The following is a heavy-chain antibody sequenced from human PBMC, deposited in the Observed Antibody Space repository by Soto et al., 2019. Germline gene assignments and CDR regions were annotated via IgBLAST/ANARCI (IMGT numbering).Heavy chain of an antibody. CDR1: GGSISSYY. CDR3: ARGYYDSSGYYGY. J-gene: IGHJ4*02. D-gene: IGHD3-22*01. CDR2: IYYSGST. V-gene: IGHV4-59*01. Sequence: SETLSLTCTVSGGSISSYYWSWIRQPPGKGLEWIGYIYYSGSTNYNPSLKSRVTISVDTSKNQFSLKLSSVTAADTAVYYCARGYYDSSGYYGYWGQGTLVTVSS.